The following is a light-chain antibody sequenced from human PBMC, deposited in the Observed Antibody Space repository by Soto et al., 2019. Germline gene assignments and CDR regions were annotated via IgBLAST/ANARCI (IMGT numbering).Light chain of an antibody. CDR2: ATS. J-gene: IGKJ1*01. CDR3: HQYGGSLKWA. CDR1: QSIARSY. Sequence: EIVLTQSPGTLSLSPGERATISCRARQSIARSYLVWYQQRPGQDPRLLIYATSSRATGIPDRFSGSGSGTDFSLTISRREHADVAVYYCHQYGGSLKWAFGQGTKVEIK. V-gene: IGKV3-20*01.